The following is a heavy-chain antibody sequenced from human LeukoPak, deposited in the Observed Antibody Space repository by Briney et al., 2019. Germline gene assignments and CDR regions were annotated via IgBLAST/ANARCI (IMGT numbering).Heavy chain of an antibody. CDR3: ATRYDYSNYGYYYYYYMDV. V-gene: IGHV1-69*05. D-gene: IGHD4-11*01. CDR2: IIPIFGTA. CDR1: GGTFSSYA. J-gene: IGHJ6*03. Sequence: ASVKVSCKASGGTFSSYAISWVRQAPGHGLEWMGGIIPIFGTANYAQKFQGRVTITTDESTSTAYMELSSLRSEDTAVYYCATRYDYSNYGYYYYYYMDVWGKGTTVTVSS.